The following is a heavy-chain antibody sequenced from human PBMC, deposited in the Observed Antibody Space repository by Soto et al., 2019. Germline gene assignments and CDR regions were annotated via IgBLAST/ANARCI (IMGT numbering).Heavy chain of an antibody. Sequence: EVQLVESGGGFVQPGGSLRLSCAASGFTFSSYEMIWVRQAPGKGLEWVSYISTRGSRIYYADSVKGRFTISRDNAKNSLFLQMNSLIAEDTAIYYCAGRRDGYNGGLDFWGQGTLVTVSS. CDR2: ISTRGSRI. V-gene: IGHV3-48*03. J-gene: IGHJ4*02. D-gene: IGHD5-12*01. CDR3: AGRRDGYNGGLDF. CDR1: GFTFSSYE.